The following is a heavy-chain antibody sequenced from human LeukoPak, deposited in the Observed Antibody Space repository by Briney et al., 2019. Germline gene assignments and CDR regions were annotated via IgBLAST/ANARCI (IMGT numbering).Heavy chain of an antibody. J-gene: IGHJ4*02. V-gene: IGHV4-34*01. Sequence: SETLSLTCAVYGGSFSGYYWSWIRQPPGKGLEWIGEINHSGSTNYNPSLKSRVTISVDTSKNQFSLKLSSVTAADTAVYYCARTRKKVVVPAGLGPFDYWGRGTLVTVSS. CDR3: ARTRKKVVVPAGLGPFDY. CDR1: GGSFSGYY. D-gene: IGHD2-2*01. CDR2: INHSGST.